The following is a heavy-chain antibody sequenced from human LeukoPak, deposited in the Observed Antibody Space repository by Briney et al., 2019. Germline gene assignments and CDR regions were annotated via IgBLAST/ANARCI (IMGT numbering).Heavy chain of an antibody. CDR2: IYYSGST. D-gene: IGHD2-15*01. Sequence: SETLSLTCSVSGGSISSSSYYWGWIRQPPGKGLEWIGSIYYSGSTYYNPSLKSRVTISVDTPKNQFSLKLSSVTAADTAVYYCARLVVAATHYFDYWGQGTLVTVSS. V-gene: IGHV4-39*01. J-gene: IGHJ4*02. CDR3: ARLVVAATHYFDY. CDR1: GGSISSSSYY.